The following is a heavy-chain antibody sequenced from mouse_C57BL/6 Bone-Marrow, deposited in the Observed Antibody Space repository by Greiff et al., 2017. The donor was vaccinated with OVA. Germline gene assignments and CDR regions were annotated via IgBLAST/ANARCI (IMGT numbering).Heavy chain of an antibody. CDR3: ARWGLCGDFDY. Sequence: QVQLQQSGAELVKPGASVKLSCKASGYTFTSYWMHWVKQRPGQGLEWIGMIHPNSGSTNYNEKFKSKATLTVDKSSSTAYMQLSSLTSEDSAVYYCARWGLCGDFDYWGQGTTLTVSS. J-gene: IGHJ2*01. CDR2: IHPNSGST. V-gene: IGHV1-64*01. CDR1: GYTFTSYW. D-gene: IGHD2-13*01.